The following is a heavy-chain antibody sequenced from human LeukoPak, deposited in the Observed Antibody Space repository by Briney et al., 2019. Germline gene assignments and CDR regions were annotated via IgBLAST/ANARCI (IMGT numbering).Heavy chain of an antibody. V-gene: IGHV3-21*01. J-gene: IGHJ5*02. Sequence: GGSLRLSCAASGFTFSSYSMNWVRQAPGKGLEWVSSISGSSSYIYYADSVKGRFTISKDNAKNSLYLQMNSLRAEDTAVYYCARGGVVVTAMGWFDPWGQGTLVTVSS. D-gene: IGHD2-21*02. CDR2: ISGSSSYI. CDR3: ARGGVVVTAMGWFDP. CDR1: GFTFSSYS.